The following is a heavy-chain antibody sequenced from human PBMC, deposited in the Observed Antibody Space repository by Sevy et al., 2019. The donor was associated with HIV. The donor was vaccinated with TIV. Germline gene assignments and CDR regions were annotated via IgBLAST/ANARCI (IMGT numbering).Heavy chain of an antibody. CDR3: ARREGIFGVVNPYYYGMDV. J-gene: IGHJ6*02. D-gene: IGHD3-3*01. CDR1: GGTFSSYA. V-gene: IGHV1-69*13. Sequence: ASVKVSCKASGGTFSSYAISWVRQAPGQELEWMGGIIPIFGTANYAQKFQGRVTITADESTSTAYMELSSLRSEDTAVYYCARREGIFGVVNPYYYGMDVWGQGTTVTVSS. CDR2: IIPIFGTA.